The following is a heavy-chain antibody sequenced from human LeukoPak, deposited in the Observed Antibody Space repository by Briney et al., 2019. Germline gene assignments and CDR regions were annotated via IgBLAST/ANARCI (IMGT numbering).Heavy chain of an antibody. Sequence: GGSLRLSCAASGFTFSSYSMNWVRQAPGKGLEWVSSISSSSSYIYYADSVKGRFNISRDNAKNSLYLQMNSLRAEDTAVYYCARVGGLRASDYWGQGTLVTVSS. CDR3: ARVGGLRASDY. D-gene: IGHD3-16*01. CDR1: GFTFSSYS. J-gene: IGHJ4*02. CDR2: ISSSSSYI. V-gene: IGHV3-21*01.